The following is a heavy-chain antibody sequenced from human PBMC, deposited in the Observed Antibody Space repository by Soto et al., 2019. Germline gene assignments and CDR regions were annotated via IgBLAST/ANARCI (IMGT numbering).Heavy chain of an antibody. Sequence: VASVKVSCKASGYTFTGYYMHWVRQAPGQGLEWMGWINPNSGGTNYAQKFQGWVTMTRDTSISTAYMELSRLRSDDTAVYYCASGGGDYGDYDYYGMDVWGQGTTVTVSS. D-gene: IGHD4-17*01. J-gene: IGHJ6*02. CDR3: ASGGGDYGDYDYYGMDV. V-gene: IGHV1-2*04. CDR2: INPNSGGT. CDR1: GYTFTGYY.